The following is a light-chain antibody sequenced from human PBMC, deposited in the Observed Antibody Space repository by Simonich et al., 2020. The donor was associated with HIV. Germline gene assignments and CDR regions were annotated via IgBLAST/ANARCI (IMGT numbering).Light chain of an antibody. V-gene: IGKV4-1*01. J-gene: IGKJ1*01. Sequence: EIVMTQSPDSLAVSLGERATVNCRSSRSVLYSSNNKNYLAWYQPKPGQPPKLLIYWAATRESGVPDRVSASGSGTDFTLTISSLQAEDVAIYYCQQYYSTPPTFGQGTKVEIK. CDR3: QQYYSTPPT. CDR2: WAA. CDR1: RSVLYSSNNKNY.